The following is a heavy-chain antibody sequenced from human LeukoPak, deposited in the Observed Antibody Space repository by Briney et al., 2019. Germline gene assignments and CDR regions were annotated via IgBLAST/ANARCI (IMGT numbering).Heavy chain of an antibody. J-gene: IGHJ3*02. Sequence: PSQTLSLTCTVSGGSISSGSYYWSWIRQPPGKGLEWIGYIYYSGNTNYNPSLKTRVTISVDTSKNQFSLRLTSVTAADTAVYYCASAKQIDAFDIWGQGTMVTVSS. CDR1: GGSISSGSYY. CDR3: ASAKQIDAFDI. CDR2: IYYSGNT. V-gene: IGHV4-61*01.